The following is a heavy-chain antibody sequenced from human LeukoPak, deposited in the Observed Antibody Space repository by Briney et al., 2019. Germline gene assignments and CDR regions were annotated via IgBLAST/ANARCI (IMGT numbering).Heavy chain of an antibody. CDR3: ARSGYSYSCGDY. CDR2: IRYDGSNK. V-gene: IGHV3-30*02. Sequence: GGSLRLSCAASGFTFSSYGMHWVRQAPGKGLEWVAFIRYDGSNKYYADSVKGRFTISRDNSKNTLYLQMNSLRAEDTAVYYCARSGYSYSCGDYWGQGTLVTVSS. J-gene: IGHJ4*02. CDR1: GFTFSSYG. D-gene: IGHD5-18*01.